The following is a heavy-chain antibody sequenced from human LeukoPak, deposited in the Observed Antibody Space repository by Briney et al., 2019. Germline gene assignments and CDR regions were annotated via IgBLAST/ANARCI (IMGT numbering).Heavy chain of an antibody. J-gene: IGHJ4*02. CDR3: ARHYGVGSSSARFDN. CDR1: GGSISSYY. CDR2: IYYSGST. D-gene: IGHD6-6*01. V-gene: IGHV4-59*08. Sequence: SETLSLTCTVSGGSISSYYWSWIRQPPGKGPEWIGYIYYSGSTNYNPSLKSRVTISVDTSKNQFSLKLSSVTAADTAVYYCARHYGVGSSSARFDNWGQGTLVTVSS.